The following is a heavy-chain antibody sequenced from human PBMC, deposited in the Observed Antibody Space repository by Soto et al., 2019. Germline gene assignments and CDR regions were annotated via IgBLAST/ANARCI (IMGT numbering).Heavy chain of an antibody. CDR2: IYYSGTT. CDR1: GDSITSISYF. V-gene: IGHV4-39*01. J-gene: IGHJ4*02. Sequence: PSETLSLTCTVSGDSITSISYFWAWIRQPPGKGLEWIGSIYYSGTTYYNPSLKSRVTISVDRSKNQFSLKLSSVTAADTAVYYWARHFSVDYFDYWGQGALVTSPQ. CDR3: ARHFSVDYFDY.